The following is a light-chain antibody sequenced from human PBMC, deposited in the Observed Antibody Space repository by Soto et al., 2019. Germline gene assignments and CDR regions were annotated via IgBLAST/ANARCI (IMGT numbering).Light chain of an antibody. CDR3: QRYGSSPLIT. J-gene: IGKJ5*01. CDR2: GTS. V-gene: IGKV3-20*01. CDR1: QSVSSSS. Sequence: TEWTQSPGTLSLSPGERATLSCRASQSVSSSSLAWYQQRPGQAPRLPIYGTSSRATGIPDRFSGSGSGTDFTLTISRLEPEDFAVYFCQRYGSSPLITFGQGTRLEIK.